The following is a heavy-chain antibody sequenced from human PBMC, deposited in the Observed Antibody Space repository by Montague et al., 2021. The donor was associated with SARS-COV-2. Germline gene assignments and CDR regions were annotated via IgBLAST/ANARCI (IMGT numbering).Heavy chain of an antibody. V-gene: IGHV2-70*01. Sequence: PALVKPTQTLTLTCTFSGFSLSTSGMCVSWIRQPPGKALEWLALIDWDDDKYYSTSLKTRLTISKDTSKNQVVLTMTNMDPVDTATYYCARIRDYDILTGSYAGFDYWGQGTLVPVPS. CDR3: ARIRDYDILTGSYAGFDY. CDR1: GFSLSTSGMC. J-gene: IGHJ4*02. CDR2: IDWDDDK. D-gene: IGHD3-9*01.